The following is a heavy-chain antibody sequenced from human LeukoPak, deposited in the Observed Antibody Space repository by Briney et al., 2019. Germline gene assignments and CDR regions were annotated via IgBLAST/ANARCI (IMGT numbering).Heavy chain of an antibody. CDR2: ISSSSSTI. V-gene: IGHV3-48*01. Sequence: GGSLRLSCAASGFTFSSYSMNWVRQAPGKGLEWVSYISSSSSTIYYADSVKGRFTISRDNAKNSLYLQMNSLRAEDTAVYYCVKDGGYSSSWPYFDHWGQGTLVTVAS. CDR1: GFTFSSYS. CDR3: VKDGGYSSSWPYFDH. J-gene: IGHJ4*02. D-gene: IGHD6-13*01.